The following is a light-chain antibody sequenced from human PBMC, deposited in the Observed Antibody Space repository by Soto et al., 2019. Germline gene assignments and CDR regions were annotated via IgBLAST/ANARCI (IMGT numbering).Light chain of an antibody. J-gene: IGLJ3*02. CDR2: STN. CDR3: VLYMGSGIYWV. Sequence: QTVVTQEPSFSVSPGGTATLTCGLSSGSVSTSYYPSWYQQTPGQAPRTLIYSTNTRSSGVPDRFSGSILGNKAALTITGAQADDKSDYYCVLYMGSGIYWVFGGGTKLTVL. V-gene: IGLV8-61*01. CDR1: SGSVSTSYY.